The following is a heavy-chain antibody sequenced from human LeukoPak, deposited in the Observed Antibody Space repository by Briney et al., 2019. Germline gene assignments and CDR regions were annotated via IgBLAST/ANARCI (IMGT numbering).Heavy chain of an antibody. Sequence: PGGSLRLSCAASGFTFSSYAMSWVRQAPGKGLEWVSAISGSGGSTYYADSVKGRFTISRDNSKNTVYLQMNSLRAEDTAVYYCARDKGYSGYDLADYYYYGMDVWGKGTTVTVSS. CDR1: GFTFSSYA. D-gene: IGHD5-12*01. J-gene: IGHJ6*04. CDR3: ARDKGYSGYDLADYYYYGMDV. CDR2: ISGSGGST. V-gene: IGHV3-23*01.